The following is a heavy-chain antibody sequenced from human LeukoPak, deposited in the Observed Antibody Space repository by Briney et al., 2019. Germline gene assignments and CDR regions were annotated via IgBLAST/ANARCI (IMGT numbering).Heavy chain of an antibody. D-gene: IGHD2-15*01. Sequence: ASVKVSCKASGYTFTSYDINWVRQATGQGLEWMGWMNPNSGNTGYAQKFQGRVTMTRNTSISTAYMELSSLRSEDTAVYYCATNRGDIYYYYYMDVWGKGTTVTVSS. CDR2: MNPNSGNT. CDR1: GYTFTSYD. J-gene: IGHJ6*03. V-gene: IGHV1-8*01. CDR3: ATNRGDIYYYYYMDV.